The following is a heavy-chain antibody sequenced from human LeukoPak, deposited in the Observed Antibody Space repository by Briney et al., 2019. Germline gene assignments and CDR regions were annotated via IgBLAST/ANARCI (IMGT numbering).Heavy chain of an antibody. CDR3: ARDMDHYFDY. CDR2: IWYDGSKK. V-gene: IGHV3-33*01. J-gene: IGHJ4*02. Sequence: PGGSLRLSCAASGFTLSSYGMHWVRQAPGKGLEWVAVIWYDGSKKYYADSVKGRFTISRDNSKNTLYLQMNSLRAEDTAVYYCARDMDHYFDYWGQGTLVTVSS. CDR1: GFTLSSYG. D-gene: IGHD3-10*01.